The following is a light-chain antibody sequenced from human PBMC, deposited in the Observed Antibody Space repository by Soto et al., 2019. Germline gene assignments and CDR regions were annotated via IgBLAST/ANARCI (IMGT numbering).Light chain of an antibody. Sequence: AIQMTQSPSSLSASVGDRVTITCRASQGIRNDLGWYQQKPGKAPKLLSYAASSLQSGVPSRFSGSGSGTDFTLTISSLQTEDFATYYCLQDYNYPLYTFGQGTKLEIK. CDR1: QGIRND. CDR3: LQDYNYPLYT. J-gene: IGKJ2*01. V-gene: IGKV1-6*01. CDR2: AAS.